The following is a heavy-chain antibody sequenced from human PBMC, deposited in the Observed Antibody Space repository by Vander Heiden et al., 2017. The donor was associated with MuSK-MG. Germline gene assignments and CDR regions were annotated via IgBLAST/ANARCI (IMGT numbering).Heavy chain of an antibody. CDR2: ISSSSSYI. Sequence: EVQLVESGGGLVKPGGSLRLSRAASGFTVSSYSMNWVRQAPGKGLEWVSSISSSSSYIYYADSVKGRFTISRDNAKNSLYLQMNSLRAEDTAVYYCAREGSSTPIDYWGQGTLVTVSS. J-gene: IGHJ4*02. CDR3: AREGSSTPIDY. D-gene: IGHD2-15*01. V-gene: IGHV3-21*03. CDR1: GFTVSSYS.